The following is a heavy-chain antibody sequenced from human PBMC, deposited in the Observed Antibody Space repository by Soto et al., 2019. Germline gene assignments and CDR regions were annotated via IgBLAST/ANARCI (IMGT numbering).Heavy chain of an antibody. CDR3: AKVLGDSYGGGMDV. V-gene: IGHV3-30*18. Sequence: QVQLVESVGGVVQPGRSLRLSCAASGFTFSSYGMHWVRQAPGKGLEWVAVISYDGSNKYYADSVKSRFTISRDNSKNTMHLQMNSLRAEDTAVYYCAKVLGDSYGGGMDVWGQGTAVTVAS. D-gene: IGHD5-18*01. CDR2: ISYDGSNK. J-gene: IGHJ6*02. CDR1: GFTFSSYG.